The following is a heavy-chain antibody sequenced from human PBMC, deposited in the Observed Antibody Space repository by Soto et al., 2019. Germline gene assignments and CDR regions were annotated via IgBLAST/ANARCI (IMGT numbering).Heavy chain of an antibody. J-gene: IGHJ3*02. D-gene: IGHD6-19*01. Sequence: QVQLVQSGAEVKKPGSSVKVSCKASGGTFSSYAISWVRQAPGQGLEWMGGIIPIFGTANYAQKFQGRVTITADESTNTAYMELSSLRSEDTAVYYCARVVASIGIAVAVGAFDIWGQGTMVTVSS. CDR3: ARVVASIGIAVAVGAFDI. V-gene: IGHV1-69*01. CDR1: GGTFSSYA. CDR2: IIPIFGTA.